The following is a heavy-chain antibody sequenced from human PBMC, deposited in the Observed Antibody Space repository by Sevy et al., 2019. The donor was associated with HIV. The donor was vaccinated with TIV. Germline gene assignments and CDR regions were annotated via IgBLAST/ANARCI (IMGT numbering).Heavy chain of an antibody. CDR1: GGSLSSGSYY. CDR3: VRDRIAAAGGYFDN. CDR2: ISYIGST. Sequence: SETLSLTCTVSGGSLSSGSYYWSWIRQPPGKGLEWIGYISYIGSTNYNPFLKSRVTISVDTSKNQLSLRLTSVTAADTAVYYCVRDRIAAAGGYFDNWGQGTLVTVSS. J-gene: IGHJ4*02. V-gene: IGHV4-61*01. D-gene: IGHD6-13*01.